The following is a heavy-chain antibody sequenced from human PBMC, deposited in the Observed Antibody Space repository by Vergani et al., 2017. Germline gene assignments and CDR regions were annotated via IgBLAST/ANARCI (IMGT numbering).Heavy chain of an antibody. Sequence: QGQLVQSGVEVKKPGASVKVSCKASGYSFASYGISWVRQATGQGLEWMGWIRANNGKKKYAQKFQGRVTMTTDTSTSTAYMELRSLRSDDTAVYYCARSPIIMFRVGINDPWGQGTLVTVSS. CDR1: GYSFASYG. V-gene: IGHV1-18*04. CDR3: ARSPIIMFRVGINDP. D-gene: IGHD3-10*01. J-gene: IGHJ5*02. CDR2: IRANNGKK.